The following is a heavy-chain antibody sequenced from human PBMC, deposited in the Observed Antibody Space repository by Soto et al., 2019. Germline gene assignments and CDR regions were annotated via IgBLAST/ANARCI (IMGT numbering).Heavy chain of an antibody. D-gene: IGHD5-12*01. CDR2: IFYSGTT. CDR1: GGSFSSGVYY. J-gene: IGHJ6*03. CDR3: ARTSGSGSPRGYYYMDV. V-gene: IGHV4-39*01. Sequence: QLQLQESGPGLVKPSETLSLTCTVSGGSFSSGVYYWGWIRQSPGKGLEWIGTIFYSGTTYYNPSLESRVTISVDTSKNPFSLKLTSVTAADTAVYFCARTSGSGSPRGYYYMDVWGKGTTVTVSS.